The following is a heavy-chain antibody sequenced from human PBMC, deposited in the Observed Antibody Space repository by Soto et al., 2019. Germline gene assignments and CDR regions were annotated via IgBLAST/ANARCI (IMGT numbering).Heavy chain of an antibody. Sequence: GGSLRLSCAASGFTFSSYWMSWVRQAPGKGLEWVANIKQDGSEKYYVDSVKGRFTISRDNAKNSLYLQMNSLRAEDTAVYYCARDLSPGIATEIENWFDPWGQGTLVTVSS. CDR1: GFTFSSYW. CDR3: ARDLSPGIATEIENWFDP. D-gene: IGHD6-13*01. CDR2: IKQDGSEK. V-gene: IGHV3-7*01. J-gene: IGHJ5*02.